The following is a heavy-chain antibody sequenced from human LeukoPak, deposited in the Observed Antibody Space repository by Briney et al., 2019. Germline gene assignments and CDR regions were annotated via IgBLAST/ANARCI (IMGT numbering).Heavy chain of an antibody. CDR1: GGSISSGDYY. CDR3: ARVIRWDHMGDCSGGSCYNPNWFDP. J-gene: IGHJ5*02. CDR2: IYYSGST. Sequence: SETLSLTCTVSGGSISSGDYYWSWIRQPPGKGLEWIGYIYYSGSTYYNPSLKSRVTISVDTSKNQFSLKLSSVTAADTAVYYCARVIRWDHMGDCSGGSCYNPNWFDPWGQETLVTVSS. D-gene: IGHD2-15*01. V-gene: IGHV4-30-4*01.